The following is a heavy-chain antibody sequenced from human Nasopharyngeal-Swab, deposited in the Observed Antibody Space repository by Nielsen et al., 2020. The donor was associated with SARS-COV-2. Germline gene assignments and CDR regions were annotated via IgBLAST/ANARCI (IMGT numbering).Heavy chain of an antibody. J-gene: IGHJ4*02. CDR2: ISGSGGST. V-gene: IGHV3-23*01. Sequence: GESLKISCAASRFSFSSYAMSWVRQAPGKGLEWVSGISGSGGSTYYADSVKGRFTISRDNAKNSLYLQMNSLRAEDTAVYYCARDLVVVAATPDYWGQGTLVTVSS. CDR3: ARDLVVVAATPDY. CDR1: RFSFSSYA. D-gene: IGHD2-15*01.